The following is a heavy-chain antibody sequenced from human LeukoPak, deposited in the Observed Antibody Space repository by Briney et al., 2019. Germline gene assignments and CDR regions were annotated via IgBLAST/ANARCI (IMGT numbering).Heavy chain of an antibody. Sequence: PGGSLRLSCAASGFSVSSNYMSWVRQAPGKGLEWVSVIYSGGSTYYADSVKGRFTIYRDNSKNTVYLQMNSLRAEDTAVYYCARDDWGSDYYYYGMDVWGQGTTVTVSS. CDR1: GFSVSSNY. D-gene: IGHD7-27*01. CDR3: ARDDWGSDYYYYGMDV. V-gene: IGHV3-66*01. J-gene: IGHJ6*02. CDR2: IYSGGST.